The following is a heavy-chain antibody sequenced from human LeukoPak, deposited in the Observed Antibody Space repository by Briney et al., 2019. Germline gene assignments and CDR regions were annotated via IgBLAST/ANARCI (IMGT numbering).Heavy chain of an antibody. Sequence: GGSLRLSCAASGFTFSSYGMHWVRQAPGKGLEWVAFIRYDGSNKYYADYVKGRFTISRDNSKNTLYLQMNSLRAEDTAVYYCAKATAMVPDYWGQGTLVTVSS. V-gene: IGHV3-30*02. D-gene: IGHD5-18*01. J-gene: IGHJ4*02. CDR2: IRYDGSNK. CDR3: AKATAMVPDY. CDR1: GFTFSSYG.